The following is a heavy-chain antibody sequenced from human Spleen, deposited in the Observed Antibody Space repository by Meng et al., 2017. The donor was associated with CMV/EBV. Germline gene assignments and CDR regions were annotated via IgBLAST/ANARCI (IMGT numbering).Heavy chain of an antibody. J-gene: IGHJ5*02. CDR2: INHSACT. CDR1: GGSFSGYC. D-gene: IGHD1-1*01. V-gene: IGHV4-34*01. Sequence: LACAVYGGSFSGYCWSWIRQPPGKWLAWIGGINHSACTNYSPSLQSRVTISVDTSKNQFSLKLSSVTAADTAVYYCASGVRRGRFDPWGQGTLVTVSS. CDR3: ASGVRRGRFDP.